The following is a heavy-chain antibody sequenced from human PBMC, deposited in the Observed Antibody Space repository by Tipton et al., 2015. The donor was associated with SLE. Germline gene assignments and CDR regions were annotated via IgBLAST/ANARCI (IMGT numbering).Heavy chain of an antibody. D-gene: IGHD6-25*01. V-gene: IGHV4-38-2*02. CDR3: ARRGGDAFDI. J-gene: IGHJ3*02. CDR2: IYHSGST. Sequence: TLSLTCTVSGYSISSGYYWGWIRQPPGKGLEWIGSIYHSGSTYYNPSLKSRVTISVDTSKNQFSLKLSSVTAADTAGYSCARRGGDAFDIWGQGTMVTVSS. CDR1: GYSISSGYY.